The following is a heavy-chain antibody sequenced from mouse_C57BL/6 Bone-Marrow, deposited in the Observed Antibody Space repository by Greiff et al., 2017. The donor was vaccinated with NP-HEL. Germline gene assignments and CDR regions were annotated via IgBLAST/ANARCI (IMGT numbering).Heavy chain of an antibody. CDR1: GYTFTSYW. D-gene: IGHD1-1*01. Sequence: QVQLQQPGAELVRPGTSVKLSCKASGYTFTSYWMPWVKQRPGQGLEWIGVIDPSDSYTNYHQKFKGKATLTVDTSSSTAYMQLSSLTSEDSAVYYCARDYYGSSLYAMDYWGQGTSVTVSS. J-gene: IGHJ4*01. CDR2: IDPSDSYT. V-gene: IGHV1-59*01. CDR3: ARDYYGSSLYAMDY.